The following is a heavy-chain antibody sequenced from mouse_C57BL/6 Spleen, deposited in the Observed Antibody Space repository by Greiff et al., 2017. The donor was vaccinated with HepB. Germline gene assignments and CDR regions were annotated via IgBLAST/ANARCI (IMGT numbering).Heavy chain of an antibody. D-gene: IGHD1-1*01. V-gene: IGHV1-82*01. CDR3: ARFGATVVAYWYFDV. J-gene: IGHJ1*03. Sequence: VQLQESGPELVKPGASVKISCKASGYAFSSSWMNWVKQRPGKGLEWIGRIYPGDGDTNYNGKFKGKATLTADKSSSTAYMQLSSLTSEDSAVYFCARFGATVVAYWYFDVWGTGTTVTVSS. CDR1: GYAFSSSW. CDR2: IYPGDGDT.